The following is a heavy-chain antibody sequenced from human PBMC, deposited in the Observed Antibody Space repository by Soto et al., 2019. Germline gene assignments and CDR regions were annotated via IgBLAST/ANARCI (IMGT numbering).Heavy chain of an antibody. CDR2: VFHTGTT. D-gene: IGHD6-19*01. V-gene: IGHV4-4*02. Sequence: QVQLQESGPGLVKPSGTLSLTCAVSGDSVSSPYYWCWVRQSPGKGLEWIGEVFHTGTTSYNPSLRSRVTISNDKSNNQFSLHLTSVTAADTAVYYCARSAGWYAVHSWGPGTLVIVSS. CDR1: GDSVSSPYY. J-gene: IGHJ4*02. CDR3: ARSAGWYAVHS.